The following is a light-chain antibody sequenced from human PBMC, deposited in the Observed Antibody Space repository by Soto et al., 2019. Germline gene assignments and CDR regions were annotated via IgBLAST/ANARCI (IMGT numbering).Light chain of an antibody. CDR1: QSVGSY. J-gene: IGKJ4*01. V-gene: IGKV3-11*01. Sequence: EIVLTQSPATLSLSPGDRATLSCRASQSVGSYLGWYQQRPGQAPRLLIYDASNRATGIPARFSGSGSGTDGTLTISSLEPEDFAVYYCQQRSDWPSTFGGGTKVEIK. CDR2: DAS. CDR3: QQRSDWPST.